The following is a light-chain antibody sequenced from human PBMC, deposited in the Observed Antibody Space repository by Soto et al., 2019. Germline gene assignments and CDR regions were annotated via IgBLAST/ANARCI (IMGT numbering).Light chain of an antibody. V-gene: IGKV3-11*02. J-gene: IGKJ4*01. Sequence: EIVLTQSPDTLSLSPGERATLPCRASQSVSTSLAWYQQRPGKAPWLLIYDVSNRAAGVPVRFSGSGSGRVFTLTISNLEPENWAIDCGEKRSNWPALTFGGGSSVEIK. CDR1: QSVSTS. CDR2: DVS. CDR3: EKRSNWPALT.